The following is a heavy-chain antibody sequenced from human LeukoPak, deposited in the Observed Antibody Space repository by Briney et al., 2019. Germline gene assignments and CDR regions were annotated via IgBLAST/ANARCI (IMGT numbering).Heavy chain of an antibody. CDR3: ATRGRWDLRYFDWLLYY. D-gene: IGHD3-9*01. J-gene: IGHJ4*02. CDR2: FDPEDGET. V-gene: IGHV1-24*01. Sequence: ASVKVSCKVSGYTLTELSMHWVRQAPGKGLEWMGGFDPEDGETIYAQKFQGRVAMTEDTSTDTAYMELSSLRSEDTAVYYCATRGRWDLRYFDWLLYYWGQGTLVTVSS. CDR1: GYTLTELS.